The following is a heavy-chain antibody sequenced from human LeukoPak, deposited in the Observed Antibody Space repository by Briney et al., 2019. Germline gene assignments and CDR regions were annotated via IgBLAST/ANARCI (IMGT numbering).Heavy chain of an antibody. D-gene: IGHD1-26*01. V-gene: IGHV1-2*02. CDR1: GYTFTGYY. CDR3: ARAGVGATPSEYFQH. CDR2: INPNSGGT. J-gene: IGHJ1*01. Sequence: ASVKLSCKASGYTFTGYYMHWVRQPPGQGLEWMGWINPNSGGTSYAQKFQGRVTMTRDTSISTAYMELSRLRSADTAVSYCARAGVGATPSEYFQHWGQGSLVTVSS.